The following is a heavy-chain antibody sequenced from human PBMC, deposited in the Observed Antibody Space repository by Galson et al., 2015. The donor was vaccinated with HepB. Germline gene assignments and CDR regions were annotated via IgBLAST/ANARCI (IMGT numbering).Heavy chain of an antibody. V-gene: IGHV1-18*01. CDR2: ISGYNGRA. CDR1: GYTFTSYG. J-gene: IGHJ3*02. CDR3: ARDLAAETTDAFEI. Sequence: SVKVSCKASGYTFTSYGVTWVRQAPGQGLQWMGWISGYNGRAIYAQEFQDRVTLTTETSTTTASMEVRILTSDDTAIYYCARDLAAETTDAFEIWGQGTKVIVSS. D-gene: IGHD6-13*01.